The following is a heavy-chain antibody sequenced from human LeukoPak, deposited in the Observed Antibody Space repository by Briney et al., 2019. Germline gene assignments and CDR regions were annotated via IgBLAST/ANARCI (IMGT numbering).Heavy chain of an antibody. J-gene: IGHJ3*02. CDR2: ISGSGGST. CDR1: GFTFSSYA. Sequence: PGGSLRLSCAASGFTFSSYAMSWVRQAPGKGLEWVSAISGSGGSTYYADSVKGRFTISRDNSKNTLYLQMNRLRAEDTAVYYCAKIPRYSGTYDAFDIWGQGTMVTVSS. D-gene: IGHD1-26*01. V-gene: IGHV3-23*01. CDR3: AKIPRYSGTYDAFDI.